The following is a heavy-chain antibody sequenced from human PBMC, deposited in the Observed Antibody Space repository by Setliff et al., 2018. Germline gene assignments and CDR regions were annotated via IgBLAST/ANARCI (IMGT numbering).Heavy chain of an antibody. Sequence: SVKVSCKASGGAFSSYGISWVRQAPGQGLEWMGGTIPIFGTTNYAQKFQGRVTIITDESTTTAYMELSSLRSDDTAVYYCAREGVDSRSSTDYRYYMDVWGKGTTVTVSS. J-gene: IGHJ6*03. V-gene: IGHV1-69*05. CDR1: GGAFSSYG. D-gene: IGHD3-22*01. CDR2: TIPIFGTT. CDR3: AREGVDSRSSTDYRYYMDV.